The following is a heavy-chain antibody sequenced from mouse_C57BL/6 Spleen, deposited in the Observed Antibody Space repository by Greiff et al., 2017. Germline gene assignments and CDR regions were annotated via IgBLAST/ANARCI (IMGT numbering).Heavy chain of an antibody. J-gene: IGHJ3*01. CDR1: GFTFSSYA. CDR2: ISDGGSYT. D-gene: IGHD2-3*01. V-gene: IGHV5-4*01. Sequence: EVKLMESGGGLVKPGGSLKLSCAASGFTFSSYAMSWVRQTPEKRLEWVATISDGGSYTYYPDNVKGRFTISRDNAKNNLYLQMSHLKSEDTAMYYCARDRGYYWFAYWGQGTLVTVSA. CDR3: ARDRGYYWFAY.